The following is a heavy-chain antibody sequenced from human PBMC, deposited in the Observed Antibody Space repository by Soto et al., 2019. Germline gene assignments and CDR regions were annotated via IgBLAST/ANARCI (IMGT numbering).Heavy chain of an antibody. CDR3: ARVESNYYGSGSYYFDY. J-gene: IGHJ4*02. V-gene: IGHV3-72*01. D-gene: IGHD3-10*01. Sequence: GGSLRLSCAASGFTFSDHYMDWVRQAPGKGLEWVGRTRNKANSYTTEYAASGKGRFTISRDDSKNSLYLQMNSLKTEDTAVYYCARVESNYYGSGSYYFDYWGQGTLVTVSS. CDR2: TRNKANSYTT. CDR1: GFTFSDHY.